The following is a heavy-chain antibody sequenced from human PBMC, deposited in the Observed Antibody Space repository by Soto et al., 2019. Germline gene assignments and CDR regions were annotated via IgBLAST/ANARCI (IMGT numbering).Heavy chain of an antibody. CDR2: FDPEDGET. V-gene: IGHV1-24*01. D-gene: IGHD3-9*01. J-gene: IGHJ4*02. CDR1: GYTLTELS. CDR3: ATSPRNYDILTGYYPFDY. Sequence: AASVKVSCKVSGYTLTELSMHWVRQAPGKGLEWMGGFDPEDGETIYAQKFQGRVTMTEDTSTDTAYMELSSLRSEDTAVYYCATSPRNYDILTGYYPFDYWGQGTLVTVSS.